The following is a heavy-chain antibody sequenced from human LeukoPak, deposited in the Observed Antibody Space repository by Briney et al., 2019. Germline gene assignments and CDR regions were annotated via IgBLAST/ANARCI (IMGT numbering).Heavy chain of an antibody. D-gene: IGHD3-22*01. CDR1: GFTFSRYW. CDR2: INGDWSTT. J-gene: IGHJ1*01. V-gene: IGHV3-74*01. Sequence: GGSLRLSCAASGFTFSRYWMHWVRQAPGKGLVWVSRINGDWSTTSYADSVKGGFTISRDNAKNTLYLQMNSLRAEDTAVYYCATGNYYDSRGYYTFGHWGQGTLVTVSS. CDR3: ATGNYYDSRGYYTFGH.